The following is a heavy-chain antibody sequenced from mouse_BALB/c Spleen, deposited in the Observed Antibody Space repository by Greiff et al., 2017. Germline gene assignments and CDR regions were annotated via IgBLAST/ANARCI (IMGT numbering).Heavy chain of an antibody. D-gene: IGHD1-1*01. V-gene: IGHV3-6*02. CDR1: GYSITSGYY. CDR3: AREGDYYGFDY. Sequence: EVKLMESGPGLVKPSQSLSLTCSVTGYSITSGYYWNWIRQFPGNKLEWMGYISYDGSNNYNPSPKNRISITRDTSKNQFFLKLNSVTTEDTATYYCAREGDYYGFDYWGQGTTLTVSS. J-gene: IGHJ2*01. CDR2: ISYDGSN.